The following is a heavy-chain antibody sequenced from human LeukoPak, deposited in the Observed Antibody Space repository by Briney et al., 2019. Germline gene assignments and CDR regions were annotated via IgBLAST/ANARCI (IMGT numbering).Heavy chain of an antibody. CDR2: IYYSGIT. D-gene: IGHD3-3*01. CDR3: AGVHHALRFLEWLQTSPYYYGMDV. V-gene: IGHV4-31*03. CDR1: GGSISSGGYH. Sequence: ASETLSLTCTVSGGSISSGGYHWSWIRQHPGKGLEWIGYIYYSGITYYNPAPKSRVTISVDTSKNQFSLKLSSVTAADTAVYYCAGVHHALRFLEWLQTSPYYYGMDVWGQGTTVTVSS. J-gene: IGHJ6*02.